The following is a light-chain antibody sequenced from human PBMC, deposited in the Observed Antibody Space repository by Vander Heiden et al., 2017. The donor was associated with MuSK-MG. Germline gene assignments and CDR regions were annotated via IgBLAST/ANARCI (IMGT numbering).Light chain of an antibody. CDR1: SLRSYY. Sequence: CQGDSLRSYYASWYQQKPGQAPVLVIYGKNNRPSGIPDRFSGSSSGNTASLTITGAQAEDEADYYCNSRDSSGNQRVFGGGARL. V-gene: IGLV3-19*01. CDR2: GKN. CDR3: NSRDSSGNQRV. J-gene: IGLJ2*01.